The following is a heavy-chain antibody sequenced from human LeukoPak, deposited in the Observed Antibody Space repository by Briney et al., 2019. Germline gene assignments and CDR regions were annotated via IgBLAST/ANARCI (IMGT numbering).Heavy chain of an antibody. J-gene: IGHJ6*03. CDR3: ASGGPCSSTNYYYYCYMDV. CDR2: IIPIFGTA. V-gene: IGHV1-69*05. Sequence: SVKVSCKASGGTFSSYAISWVRQAPGQGLEWMGGIIPIFGTANYAQKFQGRVTITTDESTSTAYMELSSLRTEDTAVYFCASGGPCSSTNYYYYCYMDVWGKGTTVTVSS. CDR1: GGTFSSYA. D-gene: IGHD2-2*01.